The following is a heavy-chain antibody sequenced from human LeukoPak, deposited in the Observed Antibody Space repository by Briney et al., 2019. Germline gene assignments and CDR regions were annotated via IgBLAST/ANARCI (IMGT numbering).Heavy chain of an antibody. Sequence: SETLSLTCTVSGGSISSSNYYWGWIRQPPGKGLEWIGSIYYSGSTYYSPSLKSRVTISVDTSKNQFSLKLSSVTAADTAVYYCAREAYSYGQYYFDYWGQGTLVTVSS. CDR1: GGSISSSNYY. D-gene: IGHD5-18*01. CDR3: AREAYSYGQYYFDY. J-gene: IGHJ4*02. V-gene: IGHV4-39*07. CDR2: IYYSGST.